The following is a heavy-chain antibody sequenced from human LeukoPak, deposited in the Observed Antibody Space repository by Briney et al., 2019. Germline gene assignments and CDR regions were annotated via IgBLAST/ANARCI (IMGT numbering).Heavy chain of an antibody. CDR2: TIPIFGTA. D-gene: IGHD3-10*01. CDR3: ARDLGLVRGVVDP. Sequence: ASVKVSCKASGYTFTSYDINWVRQAPGQGLEWMGGTIPIFGTANYAQKLQGRVTMTTDTSTSTAYMELRSLRSDDTAVYYCARDLGLVRGVVDPWGQGTLVTVSS. CDR1: GYTFTSYD. J-gene: IGHJ5*02. V-gene: IGHV1-18*01.